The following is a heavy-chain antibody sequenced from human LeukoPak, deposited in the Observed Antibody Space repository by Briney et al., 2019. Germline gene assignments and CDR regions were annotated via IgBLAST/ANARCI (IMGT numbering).Heavy chain of an antibody. CDR3: GKEGGA. CDR2: IGGRGGST. J-gene: IGHJ5*02. D-gene: IGHD3-16*01. CDR1: GFRFSDFT. V-gene: IGHV3-23*01. Sequence: GGSLRLSCAASGFRFSDFTMTWVRQPPGKGPEWVSAIGGRGGSTYYADSVGGRFTISRDNSKDILYLQMNSLKVEDTATYYCGKEGGAWGQGTLVTVSS.